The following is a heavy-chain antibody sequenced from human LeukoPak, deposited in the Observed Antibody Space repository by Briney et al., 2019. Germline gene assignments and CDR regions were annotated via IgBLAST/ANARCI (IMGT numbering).Heavy chain of an antibody. CDR1: GDSLNSGSYY. J-gene: IGHJ4*02. CDR2: ISYRGTT. V-gene: IGHV4-31*03. D-gene: IGHD2-21*02. CDR3: ARMPRGVAVVTPYYFDY. Sequence: SETLSLTCTVFGDSLNSGSYYWSWIRQHSERGLEWIVYISYRGTTFYNPSLKSRVSISGDTSKTQFSLNINSVTAADTAVYYCARMPRGVAVVTPYYFDYWGQGTLVTVSS.